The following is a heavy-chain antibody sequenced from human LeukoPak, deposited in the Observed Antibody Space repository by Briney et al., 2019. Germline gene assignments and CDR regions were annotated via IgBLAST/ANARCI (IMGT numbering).Heavy chain of an antibody. D-gene: IGHD6-19*01. Sequence: GGSLRLSCAASGFTFSSYTMNWVRQAPGKGLEWVSTITGSGGSTYYADSVKGRFTISRDNSKNTLYVQMNSLRAEDTAIYYCAKDKGSGWTIDYWGQGTLVTVSS. V-gene: IGHV3-23*01. J-gene: IGHJ4*02. CDR2: ITGSGGST. CDR1: GFTFSSYT. CDR3: AKDKGSGWTIDY.